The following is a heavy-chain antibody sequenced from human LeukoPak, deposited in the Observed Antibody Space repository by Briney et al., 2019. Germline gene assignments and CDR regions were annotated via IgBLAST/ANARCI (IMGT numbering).Heavy chain of an antibody. CDR3: VRTDSSSYHYGMDV. D-gene: IGHD6-6*01. Sequence: AGSLRLYCAASGFTFSSYWMTWVRQAPGKGLEWVGNIKKDGSERYYVDSVKGRFTFSRDNGKNSLYLQMNSLTVEDTAVYYCVRTDSSSYHYGMDVWGQGTTVTVSS. CDR1: GFTFSSYW. CDR2: IKKDGSER. V-gene: IGHV3-7*05. J-gene: IGHJ6*02.